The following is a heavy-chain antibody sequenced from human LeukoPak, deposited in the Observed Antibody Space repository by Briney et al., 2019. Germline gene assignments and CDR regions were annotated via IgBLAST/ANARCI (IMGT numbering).Heavy chain of an antibody. D-gene: IGHD3-22*01. CDR1: GFTFSSYG. CDR2: ISYDGSNK. J-gene: IGHJ4*02. V-gene: IGHV3-30*18. CDR3: AKDPIDYYDSSGFDY. Sequence: GRPLRLSCAASGFTFSSYGMHWVRQAPGKGLEWVAVISYDGSNKYYAGSVKGRFTISRDNSKNTLYLQMNSLRAEDTAVYYCAKDPIDYYDSSGFDYWGQGTLVTVSS.